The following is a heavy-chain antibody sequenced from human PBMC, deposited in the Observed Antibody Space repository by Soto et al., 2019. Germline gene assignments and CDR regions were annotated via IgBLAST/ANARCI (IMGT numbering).Heavy chain of an antibody. CDR1: GVTFSNFA. D-gene: IGHD6-13*01. CDR3: AKIIVAAGIDY. Sequence: PGGSLRLSCAASGVTFSNFAMSWVRQAPGKGLEWVSSISGSGANTYYADSVKGRFTISRDNSKNTLYLQMNSLRAEDTAVYYCAKIIVAAGIDYWGQGTLVTVSS. CDR2: ISGSGANT. J-gene: IGHJ4*02. V-gene: IGHV3-23*01.